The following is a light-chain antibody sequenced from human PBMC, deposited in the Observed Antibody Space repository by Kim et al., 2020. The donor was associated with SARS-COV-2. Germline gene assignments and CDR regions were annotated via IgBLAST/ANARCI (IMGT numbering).Light chain of an antibody. V-gene: IGKV4-1*01. Sequence: RATINCKSSKSVLHSSNNKNYLAWYQQKPGQPPKLLIYWASTRESGVPDRLSGSGSGTDFTLTISSLQAEDVAVYSCQQYYTPPYTFGQGTKLEIK. CDR3: QQYYTPPYT. CDR1: KSVLHSSNNKNY. CDR2: WAS. J-gene: IGKJ2*01.